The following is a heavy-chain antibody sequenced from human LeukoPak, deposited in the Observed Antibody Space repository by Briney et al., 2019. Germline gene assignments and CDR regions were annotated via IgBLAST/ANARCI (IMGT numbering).Heavy chain of an antibody. J-gene: IGHJ4*02. CDR3: ARARYYYDSSGCTLDY. Sequence: SETLSLTCAVYGGSFSGYYWSWIRQPPGKGLEWIGEINHSGSTNYNPSLKSRVTISVDTSKNQFSLKLSSVTAADTAVYYCARARYYYDSSGCTLDYWGQGTLVTVSS. CDR1: GGSFSGYY. D-gene: IGHD3-22*01. CDR2: INHSGST. V-gene: IGHV4-34*01.